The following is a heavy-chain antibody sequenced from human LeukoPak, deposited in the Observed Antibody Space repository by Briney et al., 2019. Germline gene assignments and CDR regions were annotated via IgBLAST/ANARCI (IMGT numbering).Heavy chain of an antibody. CDR1: GFTVSSNY. J-gene: IGHJ3*02. Sequence: PGGSLRLSCAASGFTVSSNYMSWVRQAPGKGLEWVSVIYSGGSTYYADPVKGRFTISRDNSKNTLYLQMNSLGAEDTAVYYCAREQRDYYDSGGAFDIWGQGTMVTVSS. D-gene: IGHD3-22*01. CDR2: IYSGGST. V-gene: IGHV3-53*01. CDR3: AREQRDYYDSGGAFDI.